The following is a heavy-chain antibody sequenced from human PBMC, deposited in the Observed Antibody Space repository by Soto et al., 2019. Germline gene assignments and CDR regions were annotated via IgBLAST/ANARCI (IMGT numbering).Heavy chain of an antibody. V-gene: IGHV1-69*13. CDR2: IIPIFGTA. CDR1: GGTFSSYA. Sequence: SVKVSCKASGGTFSSYAISWVRQAPGQGLEWMGGIIPIFGTANYAQKFQGRVTITADESTSTAYMELSSLRSEDTAVYYCARGPYDFWSGYYTDYYYGMDVWGQGTTVTVSS. CDR3: ARGPYDFWSGYYTDYYYGMDV. J-gene: IGHJ6*02. D-gene: IGHD3-3*01.